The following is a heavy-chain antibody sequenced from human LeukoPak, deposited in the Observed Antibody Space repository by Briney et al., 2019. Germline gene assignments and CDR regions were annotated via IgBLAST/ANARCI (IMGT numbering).Heavy chain of an antibody. J-gene: IGHJ4*02. CDR2: IYHSGSI. V-gene: IGHV4-4*02. Sequence: PSETLSLSCAASGCTISNNNWWSWGRQPPGKGLEWIGEIYHSGSINYNPSLKSRFTISVDKSKNQFSLKLSCVTAADTAVYYCARVSGRYLNFYSWGQGTLVTVSS. D-gene: IGHD1-26*01. CDR3: ARVSGRYLNFYS. CDR1: GCTISNNNW.